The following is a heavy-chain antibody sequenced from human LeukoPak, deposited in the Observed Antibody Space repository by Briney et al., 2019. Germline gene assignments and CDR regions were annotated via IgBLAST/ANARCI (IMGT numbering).Heavy chain of an antibody. CDR3: PYYDLWSGYLNWFDP. J-gene: IGHJ5*02. CDR2: ISGSGGST. CDR1: GFTFSSYA. Sequence: GGSLRLSCAASGFTFSSYAMSWVRQAPGKGLEWVSAISGSGGSTYYADSVKGRFTISRDNSKNTLYLQMNSLRAEDTAVYYCPYYDLWSGYLNWFDPWGQGTLVTVSS. D-gene: IGHD3-3*01. V-gene: IGHV3-23*01.